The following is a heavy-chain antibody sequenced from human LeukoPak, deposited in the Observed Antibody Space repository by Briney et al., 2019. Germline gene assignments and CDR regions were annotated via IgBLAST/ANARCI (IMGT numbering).Heavy chain of an antibody. CDR2: INPYGDVT. D-gene: IGHD2-8*01. CDR3: ARGPNHYYYMDF. J-gene: IGHJ6*03. CDR1: GYSFTCYY. Sequence: ASVKVSCKASGYSFTCYYIHWVRQAPGRGLEGMGWINPYGDVTKSAQKFQGRVTMTTDKSINTVFMELSGLTSDDTALYYCARGPNHYYYMDFWGKGTTVSVSS. V-gene: IGHV1-2*02.